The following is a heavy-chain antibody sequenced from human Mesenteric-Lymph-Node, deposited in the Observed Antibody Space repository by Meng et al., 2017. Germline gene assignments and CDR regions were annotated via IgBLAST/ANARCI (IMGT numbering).Heavy chain of an antibody. CDR3: ARKKYSSGWYWELNFDY. D-gene: IGHD6-19*01. V-gene: IGHV3-21*01. CDR1: GFTFRNYE. J-gene: IGHJ4*02. Sequence: GESLKISCAASGFTFRNYEMNWVRQAPGKGLEWVSSISSSSSYIYYADSVKGRFTISRDNAKNSLYLQMNSLRAEDTAVYYCARKKYSSGWYWELNFDYWGQGTLVTVSS. CDR2: ISSSSSYI.